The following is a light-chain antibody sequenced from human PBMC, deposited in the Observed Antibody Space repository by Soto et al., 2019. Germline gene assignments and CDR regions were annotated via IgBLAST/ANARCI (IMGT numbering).Light chain of an antibody. CDR2: EVS. CDR1: SIDVGGYNY. V-gene: IGLV2-8*01. J-gene: IGLJ2*01. CDR3: SSYAGNNNKMV. Sequence: QSALTQPPSASGSPGQSVTISCTGTSIDVGGYNYVSWYQQHPGKAPKLMIFEVSKRPSGVPDRFSGSKSGNTASLTVSGLQAEDEADYYCSSYAGNNNKMVFGGGTKLTVL.